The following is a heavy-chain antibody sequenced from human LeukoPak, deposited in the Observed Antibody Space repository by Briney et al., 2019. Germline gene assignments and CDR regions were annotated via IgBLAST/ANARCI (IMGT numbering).Heavy chain of an antibody. D-gene: IGHD3-10*01. CDR1: GGSFSGYY. CDR2: INHSGST. V-gene: IGHV4-34*01. J-gene: IGHJ5*02. CDR3: ARRINYYGSGSYNWFDP. Sequence: PSETLSLTCAVYGGSFSGYYWSWIRQPPGKGLEWIGEINHSGSTNYNPSLKSRVTISVDTSKNQFSLKLSSVTAADTAVYYCARRINYYGSGSYNWFDPWGQGTLVTVSS.